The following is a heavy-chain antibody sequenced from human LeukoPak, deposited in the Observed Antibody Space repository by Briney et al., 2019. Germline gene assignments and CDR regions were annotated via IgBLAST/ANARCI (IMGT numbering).Heavy chain of an antibody. CDR1: GYTFTSYA. J-gene: IGHJ4*02. D-gene: IGHD3-22*01. V-gene: IGHV7-4-1*01. CDR2: VNTNTGNP. CDR3: AKNGLGAVVKTD. Sequence: ASVKVSCKASGYTFTSYAMNWVRQAPGQGLEWMGWVNTNTGNPTYAQGFTGRIVFSLDTSVSTAYLQIGSLKAEDSAVYYCAKNGLGAVVKTDWGQGTLVTVSS.